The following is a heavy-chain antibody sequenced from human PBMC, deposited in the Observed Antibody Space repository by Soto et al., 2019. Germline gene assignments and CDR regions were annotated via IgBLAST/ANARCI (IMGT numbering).Heavy chain of an antibody. CDR1: GYTFTIYY. V-gene: IGHV1-46*01. J-gene: IGHJ4*02. D-gene: IGHD6-19*01. Sequence: ASVKVSCKASGYTFTIYYMHWVRQGPGQGLEWMGVINPSGGSTTYAQKFQGRVTMTRDTSTSTVYMELSSLRSEDTAVYYCARGGDSSDWFMYYFDYWGQGTLVTVSS. CDR3: ARGGDSSDWFMYYFDY. CDR2: INPSGGST.